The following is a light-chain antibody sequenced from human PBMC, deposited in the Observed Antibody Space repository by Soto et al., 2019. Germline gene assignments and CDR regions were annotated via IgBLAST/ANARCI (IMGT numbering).Light chain of an antibody. Sequence: EIVLTQSPGTLSLSPGDRATLSCRASQSVSSNYLAWYQQKAGQPPRLLIYDASSRATGITDRFSGSGSGTDFTLTISSLEPEDFAVYYCQQRDNWPLTFGGGTKVDIK. CDR3: QQRDNWPLT. J-gene: IGKJ4*01. CDR1: QSVSSNY. CDR2: DAS. V-gene: IGKV3D-20*02.